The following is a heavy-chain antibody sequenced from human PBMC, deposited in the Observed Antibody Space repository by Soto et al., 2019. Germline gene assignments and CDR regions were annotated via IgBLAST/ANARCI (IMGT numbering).Heavy chain of an antibody. CDR1: GYTFTSYS. V-gene: IGHV1-3*01. J-gene: IGHJ6*02. CDR2: INAGNGNT. Sequence: ASVKVSCKASGYTFTSYSMHWVRQAPGQRLEWMGWINAGNGNTKYSQKFQGRVTITRDTSASTAYMELSSLRSEDTAVYYCARDLDYYDETYYYYGMDXWGQGTTVTVSS. D-gene: IGHD3-22*01. CDR3: ARDLDYYDETYYYYGMDX.